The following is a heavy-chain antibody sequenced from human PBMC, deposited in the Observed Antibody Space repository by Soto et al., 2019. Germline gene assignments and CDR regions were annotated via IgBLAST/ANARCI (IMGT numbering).Heavy chain of an antibody. CDR1: GFTFSSYA. D-gene: IGHD4-17*01. V-gene: IGHV3-23*01. Sequence: LRLSCAASGFTFSSYAMSWVRQAPGKGLEWVSAISGSGGSTYYADSVKGRFTISRDNSKNTPYLQMNSLRAEDTAVYYCAKVRNSPLYGPDPWGQGTLVTVSS. J-gene: IGHJ5*02. CDR2: ISGSGGST. CDR3: AKVRNSPLYGPDP.